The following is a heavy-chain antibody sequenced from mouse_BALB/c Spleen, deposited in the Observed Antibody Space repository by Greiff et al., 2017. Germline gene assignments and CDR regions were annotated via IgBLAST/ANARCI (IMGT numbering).Heavy chain of an antibody. D-gene: IGHD2-4*01. CDR2: IYPGDGGT. J-gene: IGHJ2*01. V-gene: IGHV1-87*01. CDR3: ARQGDYDDGYYFDY. CDR1: GYTFTSYW. Sequence: QVQLQQSGAELARPGASVKLSCKASGYTFTSYWMQWVKQRPGQGLEWIGAIYPGDGGTRYTQKFKGKATLTADKSSSTAYMQLSSLASEDSAVYYCARQGDYDDGYYFDYWGQGTTLTVSS.